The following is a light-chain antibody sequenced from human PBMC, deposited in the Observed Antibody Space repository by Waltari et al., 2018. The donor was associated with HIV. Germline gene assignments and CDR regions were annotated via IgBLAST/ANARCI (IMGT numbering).Light chain of an antibody. J-gene: IGLJ3*02. Sequence: QSALTQPASVSGSPGQSITISCTGTSSDVGGYNYVSWYQQHPGKAPKLMIYDVSNRPSGVYNLFCGSKSGKTASLTISGLRAEDEADYYCSSYTSSSTWVFGGGTKLTVL. CDR3: SSYTSSSTWV. CDR1: SSDVGGYNY. V-gene: IGLV2-14*01. CDR2: DVS.